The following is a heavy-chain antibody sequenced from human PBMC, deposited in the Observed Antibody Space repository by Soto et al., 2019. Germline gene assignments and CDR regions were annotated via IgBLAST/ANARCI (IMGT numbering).Heavy chain of an antibody. D-gene: IGHD2-21*01. CDR2: FYHAGSP. CDR3: ARASSFRGDFDF. CDR1: GGSIRSSSW. V-gene: IGHV4-4*02. Sequence: KPSKTLSLTCAVSGGSIRSSSWWTWLRQSPGKGLEWIGEFYHAGSPHYNPSFQSRVTISADTSKNLFSLRLTSVTAADTAIYYCARASSFRGDFDFWGQGTAVTGSS. J-gene: IGHJ3*01.